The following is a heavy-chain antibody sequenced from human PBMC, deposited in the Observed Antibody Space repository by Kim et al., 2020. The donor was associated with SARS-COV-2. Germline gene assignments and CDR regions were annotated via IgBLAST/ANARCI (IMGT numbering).Heavy chain of an antibody. CDR2: ISNSVDAT. J-gene: IGHJ1*01. V-gene: IGHV3-23*01. Sequence: GGSLRLSCSASGFTFSTYGMTWVRQAPGKGLEWVSAISNSVDATYYADSVKGRFTISGDNSKNTLYLQMNSLRAEDTAVYYCVLGARSPGFWGQGTLVTV. D-gene: IGHD1-26*01. CDR1: GFTFSTYG. CDR3: VLGARSPGF.